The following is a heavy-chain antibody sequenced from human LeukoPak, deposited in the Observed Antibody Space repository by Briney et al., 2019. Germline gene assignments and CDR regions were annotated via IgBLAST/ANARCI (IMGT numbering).Heavy chain of an antibody. V-gene: IGHV4-61*01. D-gene: IGHD5-12*01. Sequence: PSETLSLTCTVSGGSISSGSYYWSWIRQPPGKGLEWIGYIYYSGSTNYNPSLKSRVTISVDTSKNQFSLKLSSVTAADTAVYYCARGSGYSGPIDYWGQGTLVTVSS. CDR3: ARGSGYSGPIDY. J-gene: IGHJ4*02. CDR1: GGSISSGSYY. CDR2: IYYSGST.